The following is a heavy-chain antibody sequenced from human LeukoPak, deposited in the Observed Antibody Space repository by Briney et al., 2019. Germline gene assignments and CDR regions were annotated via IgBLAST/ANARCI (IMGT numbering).Heavy chain of an antibody. CDR3: ARDMSSGWYDY. Sequence: GGSLRLSCAASGFTFSSYWMSWVRQAPGKGLEWEANIKQDGSETYYVDSVKGRFTISRDNAKNSLYLQMNSLRAEDTAVYYCARDMSSGWYDYWGQGTLVTVSS. J-gene: IGHJ4*02. CDR2: IKQDGSET. CDR1: GFTFSSYW. V-gene: IGHV3-7*03. D-gene: IGHD6-19*01.